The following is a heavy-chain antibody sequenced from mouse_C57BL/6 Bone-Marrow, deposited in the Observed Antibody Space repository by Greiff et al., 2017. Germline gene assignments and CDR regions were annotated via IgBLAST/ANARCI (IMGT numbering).Heavy chain of an antibody. CDR3: ARSSYYGSSYFDY. J-gene: IGHJ2*01. D-gene: IGHD1-1*01. Sequence: QVQLQQPGAELVKPGASVKMSCKASGYTFTSYWITWVKQRPGQGLAWIGDIYPGSGSTNYNEKFKSKATLTVDTSSSTAYMQLSSLTSVDSSVYYCARSSYYGSSYFDYWGQGTTLTVSS. CDR1: GYTFTSYW. CDR2: IYPGSGST. V-gene: IGHV1-55*01.